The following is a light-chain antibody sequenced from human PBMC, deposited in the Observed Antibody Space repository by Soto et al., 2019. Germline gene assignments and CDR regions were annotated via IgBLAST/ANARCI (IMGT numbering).Light chain of an antibody. CDR1: SSDVGGYNY. Sequence: QSALTQPRSVSGSPGQSVTISCTGTSSDVGGYNYVSWYQLHPGKAPKLIIYDVSKWPSGVTDRFSGSKSGNTASLTISGLKADDEADYDCCSYAGSYSWVFGGGTKLTVL. J-gene: IGLJ3*02. V-gene: IGLV2-11*01. CDR2: DVS. CDR3: CSYAGSYSWV.